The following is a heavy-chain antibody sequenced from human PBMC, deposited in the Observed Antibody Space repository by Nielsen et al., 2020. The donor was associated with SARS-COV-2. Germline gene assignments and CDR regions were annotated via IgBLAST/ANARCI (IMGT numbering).Heavy chain of an antibody. CDR2: FYTDGST. CDR3: ARDNWGRMDV. J-gene: IGHJ6*02. CDR1: GFTISSSF. Sequence: GESLKISCGASGFTISSSFMSWVRQAAGTGLDWVSVFYTDGSTSHADSVKGRFTISRDNSKNTLYLQMNSLRAEDTAVYYCARDNWGRMDVWGQGTTVTVSS. D-gene: IGHD7-27*01. V-gene: IGHV3-66*01.